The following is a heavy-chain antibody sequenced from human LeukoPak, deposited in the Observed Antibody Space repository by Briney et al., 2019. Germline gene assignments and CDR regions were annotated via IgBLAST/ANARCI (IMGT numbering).Heavy chain of an antibody. CDR1: SDSITSSAYS. CDR3: ARHPSNYVPNYYYYYYMDV. V-gene: IGHV4-39*01. J-gene: IGHJ6*03. D-gene: IGHD4-11*01. CDR2: IFYSGTT. Sequence: SETLSLTCTVSSDSITSSAYSWGWIRQPPGKGLEWIGNIFYSGTTYYSPSLKSRVTISVDTSKNQFSLKLSSVTAADTAVYYCARHPSNYVPNYYYYYYMDVWGKGTTVTVSS.